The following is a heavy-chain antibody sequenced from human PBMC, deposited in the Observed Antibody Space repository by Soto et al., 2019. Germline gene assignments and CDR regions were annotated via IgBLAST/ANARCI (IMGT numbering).Heavy chain of an antibody. J-gene: IGHJ6*02. V-gene: IGHV3-11*03. CDR1: GFSFSDYY. Sequence: GGSLRLSCAASGFSFSDYYMAWIRQAPGKGLEWVSYITRSSDYTNYADSVKGRFTISRDNAKNSLYLQMSSLRAEDTAVYYCVRLGYCSGSTCYSDNYHYYGLDVWGQGTTVTVSS. CDR2: ITRSSDYT. D-gene: IGHD2-15*01. CDR3: VRLGYCSGSTCYSDNYHYYGLDV.